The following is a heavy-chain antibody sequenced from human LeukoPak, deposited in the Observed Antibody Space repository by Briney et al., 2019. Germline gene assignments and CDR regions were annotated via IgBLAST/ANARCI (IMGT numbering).Heavy chain of an antibody. Sequence: TGGSLRLSCAASGFTFSNYWMSWVRQAPGKGLEWVANIKDDGSGKYYVDSLKGRFTISRDNAKNSLYLQMNSLRAEDTAVYYCARVGYSSSWSPSDYWGQGALVTVPS. D-gene: IGHD6-13*01. CDR1: GFTFSNYW. V-gene: IGHV3-7*01. CDR3: ARVGYSSSWSPSDY. J-gene: IGHJ4*02. CDR2: IKDDGSGK.